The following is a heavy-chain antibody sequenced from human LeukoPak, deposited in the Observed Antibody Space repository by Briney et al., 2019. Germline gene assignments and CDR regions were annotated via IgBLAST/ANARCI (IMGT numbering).Heavy chain of an antibody. D-gene: IGHD3-10*01. CDR2: IYYSGST. J-gene: IGHJ5*02. CDR3: ARESWAMVRGASARWFDP. CDR1: GGSFSDCY. V-gene: IGHV4-34*01. Sequence: PSETLSLTCVVYGGSFSDCYWNCIRQPPGKGLDWIGSIYYSGSTYYNPSLKSRVTISVDTSKNQFSLKLSSVTAADTAVYYCARESWAMVRGASARWFDPWGQGTLVTVSS.